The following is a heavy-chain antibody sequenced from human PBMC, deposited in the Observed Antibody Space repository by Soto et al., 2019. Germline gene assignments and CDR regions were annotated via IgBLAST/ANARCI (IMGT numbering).Heavy chain of an antibody. V-gene: IGHV3-23*01. CDR1: GFTFSNHA. Sequence: EVQLLESGGGLVQPGGSLRLSCAASGFTFSNHAMSWVRQAPGKGLEWVSGIGAGGAIYYADSVKGRFTISRDNSKNTLYLEMNSLRAEDTAVYYCAKRPSSGWYFACWGQGTLVTVSS. CDR3: AKRPSSGWYFAC. J-gene: IGHJ4*02. CDR2: IGAGGAI. D-gene: IGHD6-19*01.